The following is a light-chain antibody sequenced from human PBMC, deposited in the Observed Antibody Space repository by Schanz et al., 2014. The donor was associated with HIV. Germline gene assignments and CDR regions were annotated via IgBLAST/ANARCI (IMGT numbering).Light chain of an antibody. CDR2: ANH. Sequence: QSVLTQPPSVSAAPGQRVTISCSGSALNIGHSSVSWYQQFPGTAPKLLIYANHERPSEIPDRFSGSKTGTSATLAISGLQSEDEADYYCAAWDVNLNGPVFGGGTKLTVL. CDR3: AAWDVNLNGPV. J-gene: IGLJ2*01. CDR1: ALNIGHSS. V-gene: IGLV1-51*01.